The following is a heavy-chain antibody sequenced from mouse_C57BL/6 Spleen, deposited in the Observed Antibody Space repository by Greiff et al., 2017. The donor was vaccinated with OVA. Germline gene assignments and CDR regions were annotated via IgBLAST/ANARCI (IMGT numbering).Heavy chain of an antibody. CDR1: GFSLTSYG. Sequence: VQVVESGPGLVAPSQSLSITCTVSGFSLTSYGVHWVRQPPGKGLEWLVVIWSDGSTTYNSAHKSRLSISKDNSKSQVFLKMNSLQTDDTAMYYCARHDYYGSSWDYYAMDYWGQGTSVTVSS. CDR2: IWSDGST. D-gene: IGHD1-1*01. CDR3: ARHDYYGSSWDYYAMDY. J-gene: IGHJ4*01. V-gene: IGHV2-6-1*01.